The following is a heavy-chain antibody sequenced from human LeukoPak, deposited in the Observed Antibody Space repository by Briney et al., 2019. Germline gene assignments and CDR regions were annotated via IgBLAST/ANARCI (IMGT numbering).Heavy chain of an antibody. CDR1: GFTFSGFG. CDR3: AKDLYGGESLHY. D-gene: IGHD4-23*01. CDR2: IRYDGSNK. J-gene: IGHJ4*02. V-gene: IGHV3-30*02. Sequence: PGGSLRLSCVVSGFTFSGFGMHWVRQAPGKGLEWVAFIRYDGSNKYYADSVKGRFTISRDNSKNTLYLQVNSLRAEDTAVYYCAKDLYGGESLHYWGQGTLVTVSS.